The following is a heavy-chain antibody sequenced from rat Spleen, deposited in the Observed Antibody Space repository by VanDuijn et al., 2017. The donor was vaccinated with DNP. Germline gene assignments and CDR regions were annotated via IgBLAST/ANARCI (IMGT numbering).Heavy chain of an antibody. CDR3: ARGVYYYSATYWYFDF. Sequence: EVRLVESGGGLVQPGRSLKLSCAASGFTFSDYNMAWVRQAPKRGLEWITTIHSDGSSTYYRDSVRGRFTISRDNAKSTLYLQMNSLRSEDTATYYCARGVYYYSATYWYFDFWGPGTMVTVSS. CDR1: GFTFSDYN. D-gene: IGHD1-1*01. J-gene: IGHJ1*01. V-gene: IGHV5-7*01. CDR2: IHSDGSST.